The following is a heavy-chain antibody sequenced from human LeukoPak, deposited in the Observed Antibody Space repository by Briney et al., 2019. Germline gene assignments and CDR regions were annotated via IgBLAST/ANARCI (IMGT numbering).Heavy chain of an antibody. V-gene: IGHV3-23*01. CDR1: GFTFNRCA. Sequence: GGSLRLSCAASGFTFNRCAMAWVRQAPGKGLDWVSVISASGGSTYYADSVKGRFTISRDNSKNTLYLQMNSLRTEDTAVYYCAPRVGSTSPFDYWGQGTLVTASS. CDR3: APRVGSTSPFDY. CDR2: ISASGGST. J-gene: IGHJ4*02. D-gene: IGHD2-2*01.